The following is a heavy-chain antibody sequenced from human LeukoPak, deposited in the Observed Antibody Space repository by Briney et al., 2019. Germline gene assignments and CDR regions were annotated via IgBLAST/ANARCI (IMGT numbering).Heavy chain of an antibody. CDR2: INHSGST. V-gene: IGHV4-34*01. D-gene: IGHD4-17*01. Sequence: SETLSLTCAVYGGSSSGYYWSWIRQPPGKGLEWIGEINHSGSTNYNPSLKSRVTISVDTSKNQFSLKLSSVTAADTAVYYCVRGDGDYAFDYWGQGTLVTVSS. J-gene: IGHJ4*02. CDR1: GGSSSGYY. CDR3: VRGDGDYAFDY.